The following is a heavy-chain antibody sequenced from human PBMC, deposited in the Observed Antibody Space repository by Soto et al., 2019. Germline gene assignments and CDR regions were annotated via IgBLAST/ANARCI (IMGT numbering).Heavy chain of an antibody. Sequence: QVQLVQSGAEVKKPGSSVKVSCKDSGGTFSTYSMFWVRQAPGQGLEWMGRIIPMLGVRNYAQRFQDRVTIIADKSTATVHMELSSLRSEDTALYYWTIGSWSGEVFDIWGQGTMVTASS. CDR2: IIPMLGVR. D-gene: IGHD2-21*01. J-gene: IGHJ3*02. V-gene: IGHV1-69*02. CDR1: GGTFSTYS. CDR3: TIGSWSGEVFDI.